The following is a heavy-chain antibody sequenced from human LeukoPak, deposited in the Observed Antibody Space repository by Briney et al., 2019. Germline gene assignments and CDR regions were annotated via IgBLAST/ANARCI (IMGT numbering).Heavy chain of an antibody. CDR3: ARGIRYDFWSGYWFDP. Sequence: PGGSLILSCAASGFTVSSNYMSWVRQAPGKGLEWVSVIYSGGSTYYADSVKGRFTISRDNSKNTLYLQMNSLRAEDTAVYYCARGIRYDFWSGYWFDPWGQGTLVTVSS. D-gene: IGHD3-3*01. CDR1: GFTVSSNY. V-gene: IGHV3-53*01. J-gene: IGHJ5*02. CDR2: IYSGGST.